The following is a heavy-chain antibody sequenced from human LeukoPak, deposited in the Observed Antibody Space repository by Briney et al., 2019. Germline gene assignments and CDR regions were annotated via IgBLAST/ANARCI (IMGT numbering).Heavy chain of an antibody. D-gene: IGHD2-21*02. J-gene: IGHJ6*02. Sequence: SVKVSCKASGGTFSSYAISWVRQAPGQGLEWMGRIIPIFGIANYAQKFQGRVTITADKPTSTAYMELSSLRSEDTAVYYCARGVVTATPDPYYYYYGMDVWGQGTTVTVSS. V-gene: IGHV1-69*04. CDR1: GGTFSSYA. CDR2: IIPIFGIA. CDR3: ARGVVTATPDPYYYYYGMDV.